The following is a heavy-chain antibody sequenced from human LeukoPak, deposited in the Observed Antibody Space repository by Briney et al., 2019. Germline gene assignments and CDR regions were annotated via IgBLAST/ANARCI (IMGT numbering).Heavy chain of an antibody. D-gene: IGHD3-22*01. CDR2: IYPGDSDT. CDR3: ARHPPNYYDSSGYPDY. Sequence: RGESLKISCKGSGYSFTSYWIGWVRQMPGKGLEWMGIIYPGDSDTRYSPSFQGQVTISADKSISTAYLQWSSLKASDTAMYYCARHPPNYYDSSGYPDYWGQGTLVTVSS. J-gene: IGHJ4*02. V-gene: IGHV5-51*01. CDR1: GYSFTSYW.